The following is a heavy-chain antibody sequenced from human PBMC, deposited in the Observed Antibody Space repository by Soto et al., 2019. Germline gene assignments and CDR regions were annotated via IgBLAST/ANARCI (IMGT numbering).Heavy chain of an antibody. D-gene: IGHD3-22*01. CDR1: GFTFSSYA. CDR3: ARDRNYGSGYTYYFDY. CDR2: ISYDGSNK. J-gene: IGHJ4*02. Sequence: VGSLRLSCAASGFTFSSYAMHWVRQAPGKGLEWVAVISYDGSNKYYADSVKGRFTISRDNSKNTLYLQMNSLRAEDTAVYYCARDRNYGSGYTYYFDYWGQGTLVTVSS. V-gene: IGHV3-30-3*01.